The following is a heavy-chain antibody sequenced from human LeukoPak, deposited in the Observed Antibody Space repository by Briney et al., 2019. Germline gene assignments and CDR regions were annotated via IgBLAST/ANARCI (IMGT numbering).Heavy chain of an antibody. CDR1: GFTFSSYA. D-gene: IGHD2-8*01. CDR2: ISYDGSNK. V-gene: IGHV3-30-3*01. CDR3: ARDLYPWRPFDY. J-gene: IGHJ4*02. Sequence: GGSLRLSCAASGFTFSSYAMHWVRQAPGKGLEWVAVISYDGSNKYYADSVKGRLTISRDNSKNTLYLQMNSLRAEDTAVYYCARDLYPWRPFDYWGQGTLVTVSS.